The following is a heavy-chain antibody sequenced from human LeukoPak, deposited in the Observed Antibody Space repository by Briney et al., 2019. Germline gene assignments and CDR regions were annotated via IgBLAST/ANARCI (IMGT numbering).Heavy chain of an antibody. D-gene: IGHD1-26*01. CDR2: IYTSGST. CDR3: ARLGATPSRYYYYYCMDV. J-gene: IGHJ6*03. Sequence: SETLSLTCTVSGGSISSYYWSWIRQPAGKGLEWIGRIYTSGSTNYNPSLKSRVTMSVDTSKNQFSLKLSSVTAADTAVYYCARLGATPSRYYYYYCMDVWGKGTTVTVSS. CDR1: GGSISSYY. V-gene: IGHV4-4*07.